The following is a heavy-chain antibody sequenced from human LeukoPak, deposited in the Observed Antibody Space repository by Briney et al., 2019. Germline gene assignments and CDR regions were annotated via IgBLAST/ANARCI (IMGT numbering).Heavy chain of an antibody. Sequence: SETLSLTCAVYSGPFSGFYWTWIRQPPGKGLEWIGEINDGGTTNFNPSLKSRATMSIDMSKKQVPLKVKSVTDADTGIYYCARGSSYNSRRFDLGYFAPWGQGTLVTVSS. CDR2: INDGGTT. D-gene: IGHD6-6*01. V-gene: IGHV4-34*01. J-gene: IGHJ5*02. CDR3: ARGSSYNSRRFDLGYFAP. CDR1: SGPFSGFY.